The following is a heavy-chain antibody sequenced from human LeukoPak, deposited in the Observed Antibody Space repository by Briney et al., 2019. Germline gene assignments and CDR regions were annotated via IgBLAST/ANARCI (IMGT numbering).Heavy chain of an antibody. V-gene: IGHV3-66*01. CDR2: IYSSGRT. Sequence: GGSLRLSCAASGFTVCTNYMSWVRQAPGKGLEWVSVIYSSGRTYYADSVKGRFTISRDNSKNTLYLQMNSLRAEDTALYYCARESNSGYYLSYWGQGTLVAVSS. D-gene: IGHD3-22*01. CDR1: GFTVCTNY. J-gene: IGHJ4*02. CDR3: ARESNSGYYLSY.